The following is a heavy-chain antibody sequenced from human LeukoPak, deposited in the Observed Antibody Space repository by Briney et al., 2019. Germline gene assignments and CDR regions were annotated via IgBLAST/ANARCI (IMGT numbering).Heavy chain of an antibody. Sequence: RGGSLRLSCAASGFTFSSYAMNGIRQVPGKGLEWVSAISGSGDSTYYGDSVKGRFTISRDNSKSTLYLQMDSLRAEDTALYYCAKARGYSSSSENNWFDPWGQGTLVTVSS. D-gene: IGHD6-6*01. V-gene: IGHV3-23*01. CDR1: GFTFSSYA. J-gene: IGHJ5*02. CDR2: ISGSGDST. CDR3: AKARGYSSSSENNWFDP.